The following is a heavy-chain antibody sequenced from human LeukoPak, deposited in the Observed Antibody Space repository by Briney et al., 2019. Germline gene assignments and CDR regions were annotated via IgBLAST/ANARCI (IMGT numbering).Heavy chain of an antibody. D-gene: IGHD1-26*01. CDR1: GYTFTNYY. J-gene: IGHJ4*02. CDR2: INPSGGST. CDR3: AMPRTGSYYYFDY. Sequence: ASVKVSCKASGYTFTNYYIHWVRQAPGQGLEWMGIINPSGGSTNYAQKFQRRVTVTRATSTSTVYMELSSLRSEDTAVYYCAMPRTGSYYYFDYWGQGTLVTVSS. V-gene: IGHV1-46*03.